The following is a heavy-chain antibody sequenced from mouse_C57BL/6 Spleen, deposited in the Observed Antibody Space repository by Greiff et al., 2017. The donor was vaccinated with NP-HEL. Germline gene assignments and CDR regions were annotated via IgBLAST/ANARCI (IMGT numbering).Heavy chain of an antibody. D-gene: IGHD3-2*02. J-gene: IGHJ3*01. CDR1: GYTFTSYW. CDR2: IDPSDSYT. CDR3: ASQDSSSYGAY. Sequence: QVQLQQPGAELVMPGASVKLSCKASGYTFTSYWMHWVKQRPGQGLEWIGEIDPSDSYTNYNQKFKGKSTLTVDKSSSTAYMQLSSLTSEDSAVYYCASQDSSSYGAYWGQGTLVTVSA. V-gene: IGHV1-69*01.